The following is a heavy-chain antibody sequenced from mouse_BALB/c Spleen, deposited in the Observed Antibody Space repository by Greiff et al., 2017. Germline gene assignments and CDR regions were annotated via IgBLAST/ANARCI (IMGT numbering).Heavy chain of an antibody. CDR2: IYPGDGDT. Sequence: QVQLQQSGPELVKPGASVKISCKASGYAFSSSWMNWVKQRPGQGLEWIGRIYPGDGDTNYNGKFKGKATLTADKSSSTAYMQLSSLTSVDSAVYFCAREGPYYGLMDYWGQGTSVTVSS. CDR3: AREGPYYGLMDY. CDR1: GYAFSSSW. J-gene: IGHJ4*01. V-gene: IGHV1-82*01. D-gene: IGHD2-10*01.